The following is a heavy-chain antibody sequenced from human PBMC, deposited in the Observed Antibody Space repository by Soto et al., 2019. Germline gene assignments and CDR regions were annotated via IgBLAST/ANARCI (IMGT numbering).Heavy chain of an antibody. D-gene: IGHD2-2*01. V-gene: IGHV1-46*01. Sequence: ASVKVSCKASGYTFTSHYMHWVRQAPGQGLEWMGIINPSGRSTSYAQKFQGRVTMTRDTSTSTVYMELSSLRSEDTAVYYCARGPDIVVVPAAQYNWFGPWGQGTLFTVSS. CDR3: ARGPDIVVVPAAQYNWFGP. CDR2: INPSGRST. J-gene: IGHJ5*02. CDR1: GYTFTSHY.